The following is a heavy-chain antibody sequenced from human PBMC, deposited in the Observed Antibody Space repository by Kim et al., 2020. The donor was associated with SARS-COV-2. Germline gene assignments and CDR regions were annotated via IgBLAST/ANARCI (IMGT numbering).Heavy chain of an antibody. J-gene: IGHJ3*02. D-gene: IGHD3-22*01. Sequence: SVRVSCKASGCTFTSYAISWVRQAPGQGLEWMGGIITIFGTANYAQKFQGRVTITADESTSTAYMELSSLSAEDTAVYYCARRGEKSDYDDSSGPDAFDIWGQGAMVTVSS. V-gene: IGHV1-69*13. CDR1: GCTFTSYA. CDR3: ARRGEKSDYDDSSGPDAFDI. CDR2: IITIFGTA.